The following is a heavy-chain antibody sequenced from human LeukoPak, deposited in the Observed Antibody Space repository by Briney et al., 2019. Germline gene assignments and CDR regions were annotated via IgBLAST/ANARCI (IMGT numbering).Heavy chain of an antibody. CDR3: ARQSYFFDY. Sequence: SETLSLTCSVSGGSISSSDYYWGWIRQPPGKGLEWIGSLYYSGSTYYSPSLKSRVTISVDTSKDQFSLKLNSVTAADTALYYCARQSYFFDYWGRGTLVTVSS. J-gene: IGHJ4*02. CDR2: LYYSGST. V-gene: IGHV4-39*01. CDR1: GGSISSSDYY.